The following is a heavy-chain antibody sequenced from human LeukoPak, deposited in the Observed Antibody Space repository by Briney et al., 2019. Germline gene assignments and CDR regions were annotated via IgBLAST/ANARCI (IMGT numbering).Heavy chain of an antibody. CDR2: ISKSGST. CDR1: GGSIGSYF. CDR3: ARGALNWFDP. J-gene: IGHJ5*02. V-gene: IGHV4-59*01. Sequence: PSETLSLTCTVSGGSIGSYFWSWIRQPPGKGLEWIGYISKSGSTNSNPALKSRVTISIDTSKNQFSLKVTSVTAADTAVYYCARGALNWFDPWGQGTLVTVSS.